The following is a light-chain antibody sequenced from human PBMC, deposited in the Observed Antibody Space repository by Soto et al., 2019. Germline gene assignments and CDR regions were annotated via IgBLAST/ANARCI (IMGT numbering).Light chain of an antibody. V-gene: IGKV1-5*03. Sequence: DIQMTQSPTTLSASVGDRVTITCRASQSISSWLAWYQQNPGKAPRLLIYKASSLESGVPSRFSGSGSGTECTLTISSLQPDDFGTYYCQQYNRSPWTFGQGTKVEI. CDR3: QQYNRSPWT. J-gene: IGKJ1*01. CDR1: QSISSW. CDR2: KAS.